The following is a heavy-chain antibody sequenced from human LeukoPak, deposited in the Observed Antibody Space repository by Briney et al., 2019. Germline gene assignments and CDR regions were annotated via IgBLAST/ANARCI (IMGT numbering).Heavy chain of an antibody. Sequence: ASVKVSCKASGYTFTSYAMNWARQAPGQGLEWMGWINTNTENPTYAQGFTGRFVFSLDTSVSTAYLQISSLKAEDTAVYYCARAHDSSGYPPTFDYWGQGTLVTVSS. CDR3: ARAHDSSGYPPTFDY. J-gene: IGHJ4*02. V-gene: IGHV7-4-1*02. CDR2: INTNTENP. D-gene: IGHD3-22*01. CDR1: GYTFTSYA.